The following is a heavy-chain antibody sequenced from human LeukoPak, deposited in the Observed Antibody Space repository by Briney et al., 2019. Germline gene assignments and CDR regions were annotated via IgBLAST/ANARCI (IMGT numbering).Heavy chain of an antibody. CDR2: IYPGDSDT. J-gene: IGHJ3*02. CDR3: ARHDADSSGYPDAFDI. CDR1: GDSFTSYW. D-gene: IGHD3-22*01. V-gene: IGHV5-51*01. Sequence: GESLKISCKGSGDSFTSYWIGWVRPMPGKGLEWMGIIYPGDSDTRYSPSFQGQVTISADKSISTAYLQWSSLKASDTAMYYCARHDADSSGYPDAFDIWGQGTMVTVSS.